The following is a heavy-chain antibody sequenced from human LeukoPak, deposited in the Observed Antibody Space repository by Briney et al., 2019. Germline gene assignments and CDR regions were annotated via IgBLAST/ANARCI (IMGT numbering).Heavy chain of an antibody. J-gene: IGHJ4*02. CDR2: INHSGST. CDR3: ARAGYSSGWYIGY. V-gene: IGHV4-34*01. CDR1: GFTFSDYY. D-gene: IGHD6-19*01. Sequence: PGGSLRLSCAASGFTFSDYYMSWIRQPPGKGLEWIGEINHSGSTNYNPSLKSRVTISVDTSKNQFSLKLSSVTAADTAVYYCARAGYSSGWYIGYWGQGTLVTVSS.